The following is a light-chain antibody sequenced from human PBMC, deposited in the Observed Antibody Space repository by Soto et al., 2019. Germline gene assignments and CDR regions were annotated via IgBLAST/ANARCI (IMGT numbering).Light chain of an antibody. CDR1: SSDVGAYNF. J-gene: IGLJ1*01. CDR2: DVS. Sequence: QSALTQPASVSGSPGLSITISCTGPSSDVGAYNFVSWYQQHPDKAPKLMIFDVSNRPPGVSNRFSGSKSGNTASLTISGLQSEDEAEYYCGSYTTSSNYVFGTGTKVTVL. V-gene: IGLV2-14*03. CDR3: GSYTTSSNYV.